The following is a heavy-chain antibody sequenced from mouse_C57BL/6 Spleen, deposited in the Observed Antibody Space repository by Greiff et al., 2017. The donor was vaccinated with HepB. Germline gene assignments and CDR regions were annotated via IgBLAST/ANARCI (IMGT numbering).Heavy chain of an antibody. CDR1: GFTFSDYG. V-gene: IGHV5-15*01. CDR3: ARQGYYGSSFSFAY. CDR2: ISNLAYSI. D-gene: IGHD1-1*01. J-gene: IGHJ3*01. Sequence: EVKLMESGGGLVQPGGSLKLSCAASGFTFSDYGMAWVRQAPRKGPEWVAFISNLAYSIYYADTVTGRFTISRENAKNTLYLEMSSLRSEDTAMYYCARQGYYGSSFSFAYWGQGTLVTVSA.